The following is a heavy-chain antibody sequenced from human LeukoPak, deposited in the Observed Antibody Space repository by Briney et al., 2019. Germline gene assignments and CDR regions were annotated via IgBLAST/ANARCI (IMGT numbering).Heavy chain of an antibody. Sequence: ASVKVSCKASGYTFTSYDISWVRQATGQGLEWMGWMNPNSGNTGYAQKFQGRVTMTRNTSISTAYMELSSLRSEDTAVYYCAKDNYSGGWYPKRGQGTLVTVSS. CDR1: GYTFTSYD. D-gene: IGHD6-19*01. J-gene: IGHJ4*02. CDR3: AKDNYSGGWYPK. V-gene: IGHV1-8*01. CDR2: MNPNSGNT.